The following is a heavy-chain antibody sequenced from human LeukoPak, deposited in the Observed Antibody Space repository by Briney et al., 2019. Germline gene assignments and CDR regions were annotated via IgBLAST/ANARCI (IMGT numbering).Heavy chain of an antibody. D-gene: IGHD5-18*01. CDR2: INSDGSIT. V-gene: IGHV3-74*01. CDR1: GFTFTTYW. Sequence: GGSLRLSCAAFGFTFTTYWMHWVRQAPGKGLVWVSHINSDGSITSYADSVKGRFTISRDNAKNTLYLQMNSLRAEDTAVYYCARDAVDTANAVWGQGTTVTVSS. CDR3: ARDAVDTANAV. J-gene: IGHJ6*02.